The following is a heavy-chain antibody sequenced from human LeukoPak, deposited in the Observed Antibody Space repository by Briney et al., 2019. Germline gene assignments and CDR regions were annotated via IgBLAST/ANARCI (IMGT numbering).Heavy chain of an antibody. V-gene: IGHV1-69*01. CDR1: GGTFSSYA. CDR3: ARSRSGTYLLAY. J-gene: IGHJ4*02. D-gene: IGHD1-26*01. Sequence: ASVKVSCKASGGTFSSYAISWVRQAPGQGLEWMGGIIPIFGTANYAQKFQGRVTITADESTSTAYMELSSLRSEDTAVYYCARSRSGTYLLAYWGQGTLVTVSS. CDR2: IIPIFGTA.